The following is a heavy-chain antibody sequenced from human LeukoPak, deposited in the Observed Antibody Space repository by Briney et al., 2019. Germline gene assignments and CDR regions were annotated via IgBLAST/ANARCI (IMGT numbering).Heavy chain of an antibody. CDR1: GYTFTKYA. V-gene: IGHV1-3*01. Sequence: ASVKVSCKASGYTFTKYAMHWVRQAPGQRLEWMGWINAGNGNTKYSQKFQGRVTITRDTSASTAYMELSSLRSEDTAVYYCGRVYSRSYSETCLDFWGQGTLVTVSS. D-gene: IGHD1-26*01. CDR2: INAGNGNT. CDR3: GRVYSRSYSETCLDF. J-gene: IGHJ4*02.